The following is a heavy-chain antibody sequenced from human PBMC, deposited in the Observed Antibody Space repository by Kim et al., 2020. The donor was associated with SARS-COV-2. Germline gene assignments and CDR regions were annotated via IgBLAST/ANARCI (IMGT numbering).Heavy chain of an antibody. D-gene: IGHD2-2*02. CDR3: AKAPQYCSSTSCYTFDY. Sequence: KGRFTNSRDNSKNTLYLQMNSLRAEDTAVYYCAKAPQYCSSTSCYTFDYWGQGTLVTVSS. J-gene: IGHJ4*02. V-gene: IGHV3-23*01.